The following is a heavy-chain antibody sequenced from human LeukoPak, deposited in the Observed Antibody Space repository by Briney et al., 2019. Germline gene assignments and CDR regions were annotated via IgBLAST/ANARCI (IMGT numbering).Heavy chain of an antibody. J-gene: IGHJ4*02. V-gene: IGHV3-9*01. CDR1: GFKYDDHA. D-gene: IGHD5-18*01. CDR3: AKDRTAYSYGSIDH. Sequence: GQSLRLSCAASGFKYDDHAMHWVRQAPGKGLEWVSGITWNSGRIGYADSVKGRFTISRDNAKNSLYLQVNGLREEDTALYYCAKDRTAYSYGSIDHWGQGTLVTVSS. CDR2: ITWNSGRI.